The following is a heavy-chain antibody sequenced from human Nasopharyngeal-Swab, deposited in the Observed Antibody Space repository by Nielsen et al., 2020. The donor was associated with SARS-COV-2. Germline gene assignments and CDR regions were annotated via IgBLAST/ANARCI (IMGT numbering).Heavy chain of an antibody. CDR2: IKQDGSEK. V-gene: IGHV3-7*01. D-gene: IGHD1/OR15-1a*01. Sequence: IRQPPGKGLEWVANIKQDGSEKYYVDSVKGRFTISRDNAKNSLYLQMNSLRAEDTAVYYCARGGRWWATTSRANNWFNPWGQGTLVTVSS. J-gene: IGHJ5*02. CDR3: ARGGRWWATTSRANNWFNP.